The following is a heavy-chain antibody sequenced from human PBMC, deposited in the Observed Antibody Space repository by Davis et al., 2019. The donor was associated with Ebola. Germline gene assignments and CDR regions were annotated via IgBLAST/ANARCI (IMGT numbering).Heavy chain of an antibody. CDR1: GFTFSSYW. J-gene: IGHJ5*02. V-gene: IGHV3-7*01. CDR3: ARQWRVSGTYNWFDR. D-gene: IGHD6-19*01. CDR2: IKQDGSDK. Sequence: GESLKISCAASGFTFSSYWMSWVRQAPGKGLEWVANIKQDGSDKNYVDSVKGRFTISRDNAKNSLDLQMNNLRAEDAAVYYCARQWRVSGTYNWFDRWGHGTLVTVSS.